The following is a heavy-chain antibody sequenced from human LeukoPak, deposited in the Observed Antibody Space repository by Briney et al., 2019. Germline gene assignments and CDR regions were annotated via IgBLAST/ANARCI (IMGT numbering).Heavy chain of an antibody. J-gene: IGHJ4*02. Sequence: PGGSRRLSCAASGLTVSSNSMSWVRQAPGKGLEWVSFIYSGGSTYYADSVKGRFTISRDNSKNTLYLQMNSLRADDTAVYYCARRAGAYSHPYDYWGQGTLVTVSS. V-gene: IGHV3-53*01. D-gene: IGHD4/OR15-4a*01. CDR3: ARRAGAYSHPYDY. CDR2: IYSGGST. CDR1: GLTVSSNS.